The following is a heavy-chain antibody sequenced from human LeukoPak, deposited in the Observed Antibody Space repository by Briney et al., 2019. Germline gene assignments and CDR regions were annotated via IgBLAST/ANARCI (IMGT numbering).Heavy chain of an antibody. CDR1: GGSISSYY. Sequence: SETLSLTCTVSGGSISSYYWCWIRQPPGKGLEWIGYIYYSGSTSYNPSLKSRVTISVDTSKNQFSLKLSSVTAADTAVYYCARENVDIVVVTAIRDWFDPWGQGTLVTVSS. D-gene: IGHD2-21*02. V-gene: IGHV4-59*01. J-gene: IGHJ5*02. CDR2: IYYSGST. CDR3: ARENVDIVVVTAIRDWFDP.